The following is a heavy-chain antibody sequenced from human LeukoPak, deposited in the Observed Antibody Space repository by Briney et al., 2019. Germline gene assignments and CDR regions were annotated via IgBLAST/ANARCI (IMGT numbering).Heavy chain of an antibody. CDR1: GYTFTSYG. J-gene: IGHJ3*02. CDR3: ARDQDTAMAHDAFDI. Sequence: GASVKVSCKASGYTFTSYGISWVRQAPGQGLEWMGWISAYNGNTNYAQKLQGRVTMTTDTSTSTAYMELRSLRSDDTAVYYCARDQDTAMAHDAFDIWGQGTMVTVSS. V-gene: IGHV1-18*01. D-gene: IGHD5-18*01. CDR2: ISAYNGNT.